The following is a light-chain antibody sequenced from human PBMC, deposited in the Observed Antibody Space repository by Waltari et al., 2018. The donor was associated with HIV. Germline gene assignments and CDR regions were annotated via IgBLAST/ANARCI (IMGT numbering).Light chain of an antibody. V-gene: IGLV2-11*01. Sequence: QSALTQPHSVSGSPGQSLTISCTGTSPYVDTFVPWYQQHPGKAPNVIIFDVNKRPSRVPDRCSGSKSGNTASLTISGLQAEDEADYYCCSHSGNFICVFGTGTKVTVL. CDR3: CSHSGNFICV. J-gene: IGLJ1*01. CDR1: SPYVDTF. CDR2: DVN.